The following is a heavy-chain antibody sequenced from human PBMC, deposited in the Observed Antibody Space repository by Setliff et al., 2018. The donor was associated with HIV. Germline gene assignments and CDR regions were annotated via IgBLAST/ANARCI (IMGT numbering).Heavy chain of an antibody. CDR3: ARDPGITAKPFYFDC. CDR1: GFTVSSNY. D-gene: IGHD1-20*01. CDR2: ISSSGKYI. Sequence: GGSLRLSCAASGFTVSSNYMSWVRQAPEKGLEWVSSISSSGKYIYYADSVKGRFTISRDNAKNSLYRQMNGLRAEDTAVYYCARDPGITAKPFYFDCWGQGTLVTVSS. V-gene: IGHV3-21*01. J-gene: IGHJ4*02.